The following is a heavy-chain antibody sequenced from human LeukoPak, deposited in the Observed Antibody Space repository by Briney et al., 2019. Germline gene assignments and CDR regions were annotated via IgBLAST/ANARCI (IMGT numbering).Heavy chain of an antibody. J-gene: IGHJ3*02. D-gene: IGHD6-13*01. V-gene: IGHV3-30*02. Sequence: GGSLRLSCAASGFTFSSYGMHWVRQAPGKGLEWVAFIWYDGNDKYYADSVKGRFTISRDSSKNTLYLQMNSLRDEGTAVYYCAKEGYSSSWYKGDAFDIWGQGTMVTVSS. CDR3: AKEGYSSSWYKGDAFDI. CDR2: IWYDGNDK. CDR1: GFTFSSYG.